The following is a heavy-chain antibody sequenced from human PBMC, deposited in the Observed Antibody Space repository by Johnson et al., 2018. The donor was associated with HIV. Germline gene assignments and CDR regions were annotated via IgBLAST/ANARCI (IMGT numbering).Heavy chain of an antibody. CDR3: AREWGVITFGGVIPRNAFDI. V-gene: IGHV3-9*01. CDR2: SNSDGSRT. Sequence: VQLVESGGGLVQPGRSLRLSCAASGFTFDDYAMHWVRQAPGKGLEWVSRSNSDGSRTTYADSVKGRFNISSDKTENTLHLQMNSLRADDTAVYYCAREWGVITFGGVIPRNAFDIWGQGTMVTVSS. J-gene: IGHJ3*02. CDR1: GFTFDDYA. D-gene: IGHD3-16*02.